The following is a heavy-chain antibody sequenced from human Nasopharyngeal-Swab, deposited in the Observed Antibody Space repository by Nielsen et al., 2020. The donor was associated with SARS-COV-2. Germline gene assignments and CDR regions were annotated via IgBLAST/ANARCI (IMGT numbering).Heavy chain of an antibody. CDR3: ARVYSRSFEY. V-gene: IGHV1-2*06. CDR2: INPNRSYT. Sequence: SVSVSRMSTVYTFPEYYFHWVRPAPGQGLEWMGRINPNRSYTNYAQKFQGRVTMTRDTSISTAYMELRRLRSDGTAVYYCARVYSRSFEYWGQGTQVTVSS. CDR1: VYTFPEYY. J-gene: IGHJ4*02. D-gene: IGHD6-6*01.